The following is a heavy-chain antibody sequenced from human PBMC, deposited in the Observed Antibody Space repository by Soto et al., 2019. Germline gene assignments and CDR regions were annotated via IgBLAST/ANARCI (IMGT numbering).Heavy chain of an antibody. Sequence: QVQLVQSGAEVKKPGSSVKVSCKASGGTFSSYTISWVRQAPGQGLEWMGRIIPILGIANYAQKFQGRVTITADKATSTAYMELSSLRSEDTAVYYCAREATYCGGDCYAYGMDVWGHGTTVTVSS. J-gene: IGHJ6*02. CDR1: GGTFSSYT. CDR2: IIPILGIA. D-gene: IGHD2-21*02. V-gene: IGHV1-69*08. CDR3: AREATYCGGDCYAYGMDV.